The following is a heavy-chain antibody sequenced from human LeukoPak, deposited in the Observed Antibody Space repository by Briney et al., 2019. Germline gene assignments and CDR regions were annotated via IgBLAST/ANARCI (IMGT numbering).Heavy chain of an antibody. D-gene: IGHD5-24*01. CDR1: GFTVSSNY. Sequence: PPGGSLRLSCAASGFTVSSNYMSWVRQAPGKGLEWVSVIYSGGSTYYADSVKGRFTISRDNSKNTLYLQMNSLRAEDTAVYYCARVFDEPTDGYNGWYFQHWGQGTLVTASS. J-gene: IGHJ1*01. CDR2: IYSGGST. V-gene: IGHV3-66*01. CDR3: ARVFDEPTDGYNGWYFQH.